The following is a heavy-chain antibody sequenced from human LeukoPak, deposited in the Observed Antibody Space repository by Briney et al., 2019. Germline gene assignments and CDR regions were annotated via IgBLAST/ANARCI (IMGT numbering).Heavy chain of an antibody. D-gene: IGHD5-12*01. Sequence: GGSLRLSCAASRLTFNSYAMSWVRQAPGKGLEWVSVIGGSNGITFYVGSVKGRFTTSRDNSKDTLYLQMNSLRAEDTAVYYCARNENSGWGYFDYWGQGTLVTVSS. CDR2: IGGSNGIT. V-gene: IGHV3-23*01. CDR1: RLTFNSYA. CDR3: ARNENSGWGYFDY. J-gene: IGHJ4*02.